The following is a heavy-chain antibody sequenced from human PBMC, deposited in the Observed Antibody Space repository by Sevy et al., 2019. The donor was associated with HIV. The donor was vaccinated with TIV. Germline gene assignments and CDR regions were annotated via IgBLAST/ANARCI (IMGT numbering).Heavy chain of an antibody. J-gene: IGHJ6*02. Sequence: GESRKISCKGSGYSFTSYWIGWVRQMPGKGLEWMGIIYPGDSDTRYSPSFQGQVTISADKSISTAYLQWSSLKASDTAMYYCASPSIAVAGTGFEPYYYYGMDVWGQGTTVTVSS. CDR1: GYSFTSYW. V-gene: IGHV5-51*01. CDR3: ASPSIAVAGTGFEPYYYYGMDV. CDR2: IYPGDSDT. D-gene: IGHD6-19*01.